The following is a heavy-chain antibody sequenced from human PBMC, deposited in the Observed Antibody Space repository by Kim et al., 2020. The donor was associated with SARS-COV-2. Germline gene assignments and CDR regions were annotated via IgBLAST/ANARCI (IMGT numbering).Heavy chain of an antibody. CDR3: ATGGSGWLYFQH. Sequence: ASVKVSCKVSGYTLTELSMHWVRQAPGKGLEWMGGFDPEDGETIYAQKFQGRVTMTEDTSTDTAYMELSSLRSEDTAVYYCATGGSGWLYFQHWAQGTLVTVSS. D-gene: IGHD6-19*01. CDR1: GYTLTELS. CDR2: FDPEDGET. V-gene: IGHV1-24*01. J-gene: IGHJ1*01.